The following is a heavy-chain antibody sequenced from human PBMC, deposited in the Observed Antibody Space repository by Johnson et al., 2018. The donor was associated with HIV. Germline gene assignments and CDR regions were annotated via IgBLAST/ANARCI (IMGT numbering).Heavy chain of an antibody. Sequence: VQLVESGGGLVQPGGSLRLSCAASGFTVSSNYMSWVRQAPGKGLEWVSVIYSGGSTYYEDSVKGRFTISRDNSKNTLYLQMNSLRAEDTAVYYCARDSLQQPDAFDIWGQGTMVTVSS. CDR3: ARDSLQQPDAFDI. J-gene: IGHJ3*02. CDR2: IYSGGST. CDR1: GFTVSSNY. V-gene: IGHV3-66*01. D-gene: IGHD6-13*01.